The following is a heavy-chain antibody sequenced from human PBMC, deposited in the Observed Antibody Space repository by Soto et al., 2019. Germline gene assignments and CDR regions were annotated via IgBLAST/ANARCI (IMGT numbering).Heavy chain of an antibody. CDR3: AKFYCISTTCQTPAAKSTGGFEI. J-gene: IGHJ3*02. CDR1: GFTFSSYA. Sequence: DVQLLESGGGLGHPGGSLRLSCAASGFTFSSYAMSWGRQAPGKGLEWVSAISASGVNTYYADSGRGRSRIYRDNSKKTVYLPMNSLRVEDTAVYYCAKFYCISTTCQTPAAKSTGGFEIWGQGTLVTVS. D-gene: IGHD2-2*01. CDR2: ISASGVNT. V-gene: IGHV3-23*01.